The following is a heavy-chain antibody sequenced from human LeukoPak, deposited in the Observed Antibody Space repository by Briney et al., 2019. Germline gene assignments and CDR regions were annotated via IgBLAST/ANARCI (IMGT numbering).Heavy chain of an antibody. CDR2: IYHSGST. D-gene: IGHD6-13*01. CDR3: ARDRAAEHYYYYGMDV. V-gene: IGHV4-4*02. J-gene: IGHJ6*02. CDR1: GGSISSSNW. Sequence: AETLSLTCAVSGGSISSSNWWSWVRQPPGKGLEWTGEIYHSGSTNYNPSLKSRVTISVDKSKNQFSLKLSSVTAADTAVYYCARDRAAEHYYYYGMDVWGQGTTVTVSS.